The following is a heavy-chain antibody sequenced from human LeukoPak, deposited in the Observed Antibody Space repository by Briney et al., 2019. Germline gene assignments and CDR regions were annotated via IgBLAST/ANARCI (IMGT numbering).Heavy chain of an antibody. D-gene: IGHD3-10*01. CDR3: AREGRIGEYNYYYYGMDV. CDR1: GGSISSYY. V-gene: IGHV4-59*12. J-gene: IGHJ6*02. CDR2: IYYSGST. Sequence: KPSETLSLTCTVSGGSISSYYWSWIRQPPGKGLEWIGYIYYSGSTNYNPSLKSRVTISVDTSKNQFSLKLSSVTAADTAVYYCAREGRIGEYNYYYYGMDVWGQGTTVTVSS.